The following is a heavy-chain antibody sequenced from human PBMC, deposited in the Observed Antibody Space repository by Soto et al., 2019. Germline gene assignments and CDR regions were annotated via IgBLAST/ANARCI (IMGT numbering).Heavy chain of an antibody. D-gene: IGHD3-10*01. Sequence: QAQLQESGPGLVKPSQTLSLTCTVSGGSISRGGYYWSWIRQHPGKGLEWIGYIYYSGTTYYNPSLKSRVTISVDTSKNQFSLKLSSVTAADTAVYYCARNSGSYYNGAFDIWGQGTMVTVSS. CDR2: IYYSGTT. CDR1: GGSISRGGYY. CDR3: ARNSGSYYNGAFDI. J-gene: IGHJ3*02. V-gene: IGHV4-31*03.